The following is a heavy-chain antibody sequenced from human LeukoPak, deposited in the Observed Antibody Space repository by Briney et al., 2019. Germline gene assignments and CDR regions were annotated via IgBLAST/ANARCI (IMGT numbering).Heavy chain of an antibody. V-gene: IGHV3-7*01. CDR2: IKQDVSEK. Sequence: GGSLRLSCAASGFTLSSYWMSCVRQAPGKGLEWVANIKQDVSEKYYVDSVKGRFTISRDNAKNSLYLQMNSLRAEDTAVYYCARRGTIAARLYYFDYWGQGTLVTVSS. J-gene: IGHJ4*02. D-gene: IGHD6-6*01. CDR1: GFTLSSYW. CDR3: ARRGTIAARLYYFDY.